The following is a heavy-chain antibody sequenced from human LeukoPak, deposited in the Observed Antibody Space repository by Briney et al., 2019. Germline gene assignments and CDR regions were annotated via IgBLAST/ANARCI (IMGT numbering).Heavy chain of an antibody. CDR2: INHSGST. D-gene: IGHD3-10*01. CDR1: GGSFSGYY. J-gene: IGHJ6*03. Sequence: SDTLSLTCAVYGGSFSGYYWSWLRQPPGKGGEWIGEINHSGSTNYNPSLKSRVTISVDTSKNQFSLKLSSVTAADTAVYYCARGDYYGSGRYFGYYYYMDVWGKGTTVTVSS. CDR3: ARGDYYGSGRYFGYYYYMDV. V-gene: IGHV4-34*01.